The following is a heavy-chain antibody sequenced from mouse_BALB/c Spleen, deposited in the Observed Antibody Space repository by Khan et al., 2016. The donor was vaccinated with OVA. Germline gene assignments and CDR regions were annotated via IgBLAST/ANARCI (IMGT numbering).Heavy chain of an antibody. V-gene: IGHV2-6-1*01. CDR2: IWSDGST. Sequence: QVQLKESGPGLVAPSQSLSITCTISGFSLTNYGVHWVRQPPGKGLEWLVVIWSDGSTTYNSALKSRLTTSKDNSKSKVFLKMNSLQTDDTAMYFGDRQPYYHYNIMDYWGQGTSVTVSS. D-gene: IGHD2-10*01. J-gene: IGHJ4*01. CDR3: DRQPYYHYNIMDY. CDR1: GFSLTNYG.